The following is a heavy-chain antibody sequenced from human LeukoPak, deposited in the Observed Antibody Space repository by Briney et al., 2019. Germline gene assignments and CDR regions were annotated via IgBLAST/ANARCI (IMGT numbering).Heavy chain of an antibody. CDR3: ARPRDSGWSKTWDY. Sequence: GGSLRLSCAGSGITFSSYWMTWVRQAPGKGLEWVANIKQDGTEKYYVDSVKGRFTISRDNAQNSLYLQVSSLRAEDTAVYYCARPRDSGWSKTWDYWGQGTLVTVSS. J-gene: IGHJ4*02. V-gene: IGHV3-7*03. CDR1: GITFSSYW. D-gene: IGHD6-13*01. CDR2: IKQDGTEK.